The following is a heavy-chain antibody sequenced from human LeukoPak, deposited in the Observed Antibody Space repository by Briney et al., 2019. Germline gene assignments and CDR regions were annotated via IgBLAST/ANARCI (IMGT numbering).Heavy chain of an antibody. D-gene: IGHD3-9*01. CDR2: ISYDGSNK. J-gene: IGHJ3*02. CDR1: GFTFSSYA. V-gene: IGHV3-30-3*01. Sequence: GGSLRLSCAASGFTFSSYAMHWVRQAPGKGLEWVAVISYDGSNKYYADSVKGRFTISRDNSKNTLYLQMNSLRAEDTAVYYCAKDLALLAGYLRYAFDIWGQGSMVTVSS. CDR3: AKDLALLAGYLRYAFDI.